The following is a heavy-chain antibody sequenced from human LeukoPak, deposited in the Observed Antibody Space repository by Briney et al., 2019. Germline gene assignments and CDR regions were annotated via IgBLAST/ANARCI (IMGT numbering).Heavy chain of an antibody. CDR1: GFTFSTYW. V-gene: IGHV3-7*03. CDR3: AKGHIGSGSYYYFDY. CDR2: IKQDGSEK. J-gene: IGHJ4*02. Sequence: GGSLRLSCAASGFTFSTYWMSWVRQAPGKGLEWVANIKQDGSEKYYVDSVKGRFTISRDNAKKSLYLQMNSLRAEDTAFYYCAKGHIGSGSYYYFDYWGQGTLVTVSS. D-gene: IGHD3-10*01.